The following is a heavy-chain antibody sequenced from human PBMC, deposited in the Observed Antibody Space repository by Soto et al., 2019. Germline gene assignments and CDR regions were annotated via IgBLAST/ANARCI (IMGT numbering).Heavy chain of an antibody. J-gene: IGHJ4*02. D-gene: IGHD2-2*02. CDR2: IIPIFGTA. CDR1: GGTFSSYA. V-gene: IGHV1-69*13. Sequence: SSVKVSCKASGGTFSSYAISWVRQAPGQGLEWMGGIIPIFGTANYAQKFQGRVTITADESTSTAYMELSSLRSEDTAVYYCARDKSYCSSTSCYSEPFDYWGQGTLVTSPQ. CDR3: ARDKSYCSSTSCYSEPFDY.